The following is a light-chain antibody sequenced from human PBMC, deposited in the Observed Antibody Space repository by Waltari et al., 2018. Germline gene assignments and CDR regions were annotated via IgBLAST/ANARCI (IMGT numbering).Light chain of an antibody. V-gene: IGKV1-NL1*01. CDR1: QGISNS. CDR3: QQYFYTPYT. Sequence: DIQMTQSPSSLSASVGDRVTITSRASQGISNSLAWYQQKPGKAPNLLPSVASRLQNWVPSRVTGSGAETDYTLTISSLQPEDFATYYCQQYFYTPYTFGQGTKLEI. J-gene: IGKJ2*01. CDR2: VAS.